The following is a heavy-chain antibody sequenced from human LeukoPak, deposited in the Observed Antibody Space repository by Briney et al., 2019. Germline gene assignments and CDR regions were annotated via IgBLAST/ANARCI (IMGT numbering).Heavy chain of an antibody. CDR1: GFTFSSYA. J-gene: IGHJ4*02. CDR3: AKGATKYSYGGTNY. CDR2: ISGSGGST. V-gene: IGHV3-23*01. D-gene: IGHD5-18*01. Sequence: GGSLRPSCAASGFTFSSYAMSGVRQAPGKGLEGGSAISGSGGSTYYADSVKGRFTISRDNSKNTLYLQMNSLRAEDTAVYYCAKGATKYSYGGTNYWGQGTLVTVSS.